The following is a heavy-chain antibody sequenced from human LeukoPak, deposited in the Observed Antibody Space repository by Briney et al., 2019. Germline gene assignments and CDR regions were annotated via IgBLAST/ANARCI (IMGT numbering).Heavy chain of an antibody. J-gene: IGHJ6*03. D-gene: IGHD3-3*02. Sequence: SETLSLTCTVSGGSISSGSYYWSWIRQPPGKGLEWIGYVYYSGSTNYNPSLKSRVTISVDTSKNQFSLKLSSVTAADTAVYYCARAFYPGYYSYMAVWGKGTTVTVSS. V-gene: IGHV4-61*01. CDR2: VYYSGST. CDR1: GGSISSGSYY. CDR3: ARAFYPGYYSYMAV.